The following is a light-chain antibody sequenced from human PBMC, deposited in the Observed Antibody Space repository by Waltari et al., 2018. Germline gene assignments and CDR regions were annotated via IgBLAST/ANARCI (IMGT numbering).Light chain of an antibody. Sequence: QSVLTQPPSASGTPGQRVTISCSGSNSNIGTNAVNWYQQLPGTAPKLLTYSDNQRPSGVPDRFSGSKSGTSVSLAISGLQSEDEADYYCAAWDESLIGVVFGGGTKLTVL. CDR2: SDN. J-gene: IGLJ2*01. CDR3: AAWDESLIGVV. V-gene: IGLV1-44*01. CDR1: NSNIGTNA.